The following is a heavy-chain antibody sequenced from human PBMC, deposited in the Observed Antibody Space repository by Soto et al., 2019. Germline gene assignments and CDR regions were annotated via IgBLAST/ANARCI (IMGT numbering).Heavy chain of an antibody. J-gene: IGHJ6*03. CDR2: ISAYNGNT. V-gene: IGHV1-18*01. Sequence: ASVKVSCKASGYTFTSYGISWVRQAPGQGLEWMGWISAYNGNTNYAQKLQGRVTMTTDTSTSTAYMELRSLRSDDTAVYYCARGVVVAATDLFRPIGYYYYMDVWGKGTTVTVSS. D-gene: IGHD2-15*01. CDR3: ARGVVVAATDLFRPIGYYYYMDV. CDR1: GYTFTSYG.